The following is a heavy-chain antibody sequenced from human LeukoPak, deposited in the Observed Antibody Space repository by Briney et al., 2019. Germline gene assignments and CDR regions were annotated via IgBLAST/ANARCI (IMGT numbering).Heavy chain of an antibody. Sequence: ASVKVSCKASGYTFTSYPISWVRQAPGQGLEWMGWITTYNGYTKYAQKLQDRVTMTTDTPTTTAYMDLRGLRSGDTAVYYCARGYDYGDYVGDFDYWGQGTLVTVSS. CDR2: ITTYNGYT. CDR1: GYTFTSYP. V-gene: IGHV1-18*01. J-gene: IGHJ4*02. D-gene: IGHD4-17*01. CDR3: ARGYDYGDYVGDFDY.